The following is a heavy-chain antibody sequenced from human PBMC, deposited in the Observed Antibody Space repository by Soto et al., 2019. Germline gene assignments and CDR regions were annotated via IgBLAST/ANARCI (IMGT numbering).Heavy chain of an antibody. Sequence: QVQLVQSGGEVKKPGAPVKVSCKASGYTFSSYGINWVRQAPGQGLEWLGWISPYDGNTKYAQILQGRVSMTTDTSTKTAYMEVRSLRSDDTAVYYCARGGYYDSSGSRNYHYYGMNVWGQGTTVTVSS. V-gene: IGHV1-18*01. J-gene: IGHJ6*02. CDR2: ISPYDGNT. D-gene: IGHD3-22*01. CDR1: GYTFSSYG. CDR3: ARGGYYDSSGSRNYHYYGMNV.